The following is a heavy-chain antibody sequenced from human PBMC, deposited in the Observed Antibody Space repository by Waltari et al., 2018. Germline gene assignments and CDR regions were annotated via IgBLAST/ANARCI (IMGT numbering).Heavy chain of an antibody. V-gene: IGHV4-59*01. J-gene: IGHJ6*02. CDR1: GGSISSYS. CDR3: ARDRGISSSSLGAYYYYYYGMDV. CDR2: IYYSGST. D-gene: IGHD6-6*01. Sequence: QVQLQESGPGLVKPSETLSLTCTVSGGSISSYSWSWIRQPPGQGLEWIGYIYYSGSTNYNPSLKSRVTISVDTSKNQFSLKLSSVTAADTAVYYCARDRGISSSSLGAYYYYYYGMDVWGQGTTVTVSS.